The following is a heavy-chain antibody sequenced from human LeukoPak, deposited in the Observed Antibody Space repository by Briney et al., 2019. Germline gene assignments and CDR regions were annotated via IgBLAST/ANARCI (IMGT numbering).Heavy chain of an antibody. CDR1: GYTFTGYY. CDR3: ARDEGQWLGGYYYGMDV. J-gene: IGHJ6*02. V-gene: IGHV1-2*02. D-gene: IGHD6-19*01. Sequence: VASVKVSCKASGYTFTGYYMHWARQAPGQGLEWMGWINPNSGGTNYAQKFQGRVTMTRDTSISTAYVELSRLRSDDTAVYYCARDEGQWLGGYYYGMDVWGQGTTVTVSS. CDR2: INPNSGGT.